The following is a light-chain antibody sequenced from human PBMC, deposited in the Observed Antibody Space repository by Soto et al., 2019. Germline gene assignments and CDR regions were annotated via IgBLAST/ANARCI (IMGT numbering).Light chain of an antibody. V-gene: IGKV1-5*01. CDR2: AAS. CDR3: QQYYSYPRT. J-gene: IGKJ1*01. CDR1: QSISSW. Sequence: DIQMTQSPSTLSASVGDRVTVTCRASQSISSWLAWYQQKPGKAPKLLIYAASTLQSGVPSRFSGSGSGTDFTLTISCLQSEDFATYYCQQYYSYPRTFGQGTNVDIK.